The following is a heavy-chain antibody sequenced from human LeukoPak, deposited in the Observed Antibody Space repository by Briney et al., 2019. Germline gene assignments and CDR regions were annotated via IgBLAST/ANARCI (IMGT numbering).Heavy chain of an antibody. J-gene: IGHJ5*02. CDR2: INHSGST. CDR3: ARPRGSYLNWFDP. D-gene: IGHD1-26*01. Sequence: SETLSLTCAVYGGSFSGYYWSWIRQPPGKVLEWIGEINHSGSTNYNPSLKSRVTISVDTSKNQFSLKLSSVTAADTAVYYCARPRGSYLNWFDPWGQGTLVTVSS. V-gene: IGHV4-34*01. CDR1: GGSFSGYY.